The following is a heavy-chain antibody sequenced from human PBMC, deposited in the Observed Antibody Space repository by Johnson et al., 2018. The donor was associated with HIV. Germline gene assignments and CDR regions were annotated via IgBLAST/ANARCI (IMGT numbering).Heavy chain of an antibody. CDR1: GFTFDDYA. D-gene: IGHD3-22*01. Sequence: VQLVESGGGLVQPDKSLRLSCVASGFTFDDYAMNWVRQAPGKGLEWVSGINWNSGRIIYAESVKGRFTISRDNAKNSLYLQMNSLRGDDTAFYYCVRERRHFYDSSGYPDYDAFDIWGQGTMVTVSP. V-gene: IGHV3-9*01. CDR3: VRERRHFYDSSGYPDYDAFDI. J-gene: IGHJ3*02. CDR2: INWNSGRI.